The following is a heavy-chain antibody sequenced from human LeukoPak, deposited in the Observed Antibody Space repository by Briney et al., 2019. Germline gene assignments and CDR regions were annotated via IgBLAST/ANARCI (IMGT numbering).Heavy chain of an antibody. D-gene: IGHD6-13*01. Sequence: SETLSLTCTVSGGSISSGGYYWSWIRQHPGKGLEWIGYIYYSGTTYYNPSLKNRVTISVDTSKNQFSLKLSSATAADTAVYYCARSTSWYHFDYWGQGALVTVSS. J-gene: IGHJ4*02. CDR3: ARSTSWYHFDY. CDR2: IYYSGTT. V-gene: IGHV4-31*03. CDR1: GGSISSGGYY.